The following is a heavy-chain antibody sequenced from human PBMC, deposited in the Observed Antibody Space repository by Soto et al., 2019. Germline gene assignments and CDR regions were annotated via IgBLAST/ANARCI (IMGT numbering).Heavy chain of an antibody. D-gene: IGHD5-12*01. CDR3: AHFTGYEQFEY. V-gene: IGHV2-5*01. Sequence: SGPTLVNPTQTLTLTCTFSGFSLTTSGVGVAWIRQPPGKALEWLAVIYWNDDKRYSPSLRSRLTITKDTSKDQVVLTMTNMEPVDTATYYCAHFTGYEQFEYWGQGTLVTVSS. CDR2: IYWNDDK. J-gene: IGHJ4*02. CDR1: GFSLTTSGVG.